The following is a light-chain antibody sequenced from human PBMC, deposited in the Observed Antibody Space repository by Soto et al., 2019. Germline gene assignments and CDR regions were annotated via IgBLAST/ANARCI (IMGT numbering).Light chain of an antibody. CDR1: QTVERW. J-gene: IGKJ1*01. V-gene: IGKV1-5*01. Sequence: DIQMTQSPSTLPASVGDRVTISCRASQTVERWLAWYQQKPGKAPKLLIPDVSSLERGVTSGFSGSGSATEFTLTISGLQSDDLATYYCQQDKDYVWTFGHGTKV. CDR2: DVS. CDR3: QQDKDYVWT.